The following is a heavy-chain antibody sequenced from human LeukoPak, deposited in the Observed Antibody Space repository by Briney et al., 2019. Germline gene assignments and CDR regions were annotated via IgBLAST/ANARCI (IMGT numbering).Heavy chain of an antibody. CDR1: GFTFSSYG. J-gene: IGHJ4*02. CDR2: IRYDGSNK. CDR3: AKAPRSSGVPQHFDY. Sequence: PGGSLRLSCAASGFTFSSYGMHWVRQAPAKGLEWVAFIRYDGSNKYYADSVKGRFTIPRDNSKNTLYLQMNSLRAEDTAVYYCAKAPRSSGVPQHFDYWGQGTLVTVSS. V-gene: IGHV3-30*02. D-gene: IGHD6-13*01.